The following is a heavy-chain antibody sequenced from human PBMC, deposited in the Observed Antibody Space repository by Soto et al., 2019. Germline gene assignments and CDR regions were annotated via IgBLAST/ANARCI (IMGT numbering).Heavy chain of an antibody. J-gene: IGHJ4*02. CDR1: GFTFSTYP. CDR2: ISYDGSNK. CDR3: AKDPLDY. Sequence: PGGSLRLSCADSGFTFSTYPMTWIRQAPGKGLEWVAVISYDGSNKYYADSVKGRFTISRDNSKNTLYLQMNSLRAEDTAVYYCAKDPLDYWGQGTLVTVSS. V-gene: IGHV3-30*18.